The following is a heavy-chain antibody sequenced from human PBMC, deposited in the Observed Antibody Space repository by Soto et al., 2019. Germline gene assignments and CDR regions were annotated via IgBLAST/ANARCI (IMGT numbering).Heavy chain of an antibody. CDR1: GYTLTELS. J-gene: IGHJ3*02. D-gene: IGHD3-3*01. CDR2: FDPEDGET. V-gene: IGHV1-24*01. CDR3: ATDLSSTIFGVVTLDAFDI. Sequence: GASVKVSCKVSGYTLTELSMHWVRQAPGKGLEWMGGFDPEDGETIYAQRFQGRVTMTEDTSTDTAYMELSSLRSEDTAVYYCATDLSSTIFGVVTLDAFDIWGQGTMVTVSS.